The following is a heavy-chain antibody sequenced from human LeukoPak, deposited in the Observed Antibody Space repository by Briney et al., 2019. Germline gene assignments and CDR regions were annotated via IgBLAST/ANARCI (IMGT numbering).Heavy chain of an antibody. CDR3: ARDGGYSSSWSDPFDY. CDR1: GFTFSTYA. CDR2: ISGSGGGT. D-gene: IGHD6-13*01. V-gene: IGHV3-23*01. J-gene: IGHJ4*02. Sequence: SGGSLRLSCAASGFTFSTYAMSWVRQAAGKGLEWVSLISGSGGGTYYADSVKGRFTISRDNAENSLYLQMNSLRADDTAVYYCARDGGYSSSWSDPFDYWGQGTLVTVSS.